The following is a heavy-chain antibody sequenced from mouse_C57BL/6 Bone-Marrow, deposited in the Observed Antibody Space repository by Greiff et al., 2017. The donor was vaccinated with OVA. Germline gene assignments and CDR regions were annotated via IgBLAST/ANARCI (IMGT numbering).Heavy chain of an antibody. CDR1: GFTLSSYA. J-gene: IGHJ2*01. CDR2: ISDGGGYT. Sequence: EVQGVESGGGLVKPGGSLKLSCAASGFTLSSYAMSWVRQTPEKRLEWVATISDGGGYTYYPDNVKGRFTFSRDNAKNNQYLLMSHLKSEDTAMYYCARGYDYAFDYWGQGTTLTVSS. CDR3: ARGYDYAFDY. V-gene: IGHV5-4*01. D-gene: IGHD2-4*01.